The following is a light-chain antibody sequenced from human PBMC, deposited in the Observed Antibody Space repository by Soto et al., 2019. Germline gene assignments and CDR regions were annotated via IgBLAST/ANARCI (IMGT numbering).Light chain of an antibody. V-gene: IGLV1-47*01. CDR1: STNIGSNY. CDR2: RNN. J-gene: IGLJ3*02. Sequence: QSVLTQPPSASGTPGQRVTISYSGSSTNIGSNYVYWYQQLPGTAPKLLIYRNNQRPSGVPDRFSGSKSGTSASLAISGLRPQDEADYYCAAWDDSLSGPVFGGGTKLTVL. CDR3: AAWDDSLSGPV.